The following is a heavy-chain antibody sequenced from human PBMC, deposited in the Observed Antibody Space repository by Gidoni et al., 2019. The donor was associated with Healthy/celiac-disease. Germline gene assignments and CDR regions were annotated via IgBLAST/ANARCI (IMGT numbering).Heavy chain of an antibody. V-gene: IGHV4-39*01. CDR3: ARLPLRGDYFFDY. J-gene: IGHJ4*02. D-gene: IGHD2-21*02. CDR1: GGSISSSSYY. CDR2: IYYSGST. Sequence: QLQLQESGPGLVKPSETLSLTCTVSGGSISSSSYYWGWIPQPPGKGLEWIGSIYYSGSTYYNPSLKSRVTISVDTSKNQFSLKLSSVTAADTAVYYCARLPLRGDYFFDYWGQGTLVTVSS.